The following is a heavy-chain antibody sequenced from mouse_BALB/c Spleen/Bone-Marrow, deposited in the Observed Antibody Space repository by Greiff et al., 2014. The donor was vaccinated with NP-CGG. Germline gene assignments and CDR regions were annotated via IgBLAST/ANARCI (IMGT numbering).Heavy chain of an antibody. CDR1: GLNIKDYY. V-gene: IGHV14-4*02. CDR3: NARGDYYFGYFDY. Sequence: EVQLQQSGAELVRSGASVKLSCKASGLNIKDYYMHWVKQRPEQGLEWIGWIDPENGDTNYAQKFQGKATMTADTSSNTAYLQLSSLTAEDTAVYYGNARGDYYFGYFDYWGQGTTLTVSS. J-gene: IGHJ2*01. D-gene: IGHD1-1*01. CDR2: IDPENGDT.